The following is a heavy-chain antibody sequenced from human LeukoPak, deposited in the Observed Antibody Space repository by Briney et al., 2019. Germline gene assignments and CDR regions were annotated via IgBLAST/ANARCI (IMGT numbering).Heavy chain of an antibody. J-gene: IGHJ6*03. CDR2: FDPEDGET. CDR1: GYTLTELS. CDR3: ATTRRFWSGNYYYYYMDV. Sequence: ASVKVSCKVSGYTLTELSMHWVRQAPGKGREWMGGFDPEDGETIYAQKFQGRVTMTEDTSTDTAYMELSSLRSEDTAVYYCATTRRFWSGNYYYYYMDVWGKGTTVTVSS. V-gene: IGHV1-24*01. D-gene: IGHD3-3*01.